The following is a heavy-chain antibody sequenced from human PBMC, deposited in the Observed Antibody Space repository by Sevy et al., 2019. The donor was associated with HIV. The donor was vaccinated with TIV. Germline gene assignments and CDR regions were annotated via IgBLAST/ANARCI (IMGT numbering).Heavy chain of an antibody. Sequence: GGSLRLSCAASGFTFSSYAMHWVRQAPGKGLEWVAVISYDGSNKYYADSVKGRFTISRDNSKNTLYLQMNSLRAEDTAVYYSAREKVVETTRNYFDYWGQGTLVTVSS. CDR1: GFTFSSYA. CDR3: AREKVVETTRNYFDY. D-gene: IGHD1-1*01. J-gene: IGHJ4*02. V-gene: IGHV3-30-3*01. CDR2: ISYDGSNK.